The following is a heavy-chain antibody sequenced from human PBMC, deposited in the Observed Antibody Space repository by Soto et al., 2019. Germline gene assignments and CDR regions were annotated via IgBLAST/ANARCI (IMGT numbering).Heavy chain of an antibody. CDR2: IKQDGSEK. D-gene: IGHD6-19*01. CDR3: ARVAYGNGWIFDH. V-gene: IGHV3-7*01. J-gene: IGHJ4*01. Sequence: EVQLVESGGGLVQPGGSLRLSCAASGFTFSNYRMSWVRQAPGKGLEWVANIKQDGSEKYYVDSVKGRFTLSRDNAQNSLQLQMNSLRAEDTAIYFCARVAYGNGWIFDHWGQGTLVTVSS. CDR1: GFTFSNYR.